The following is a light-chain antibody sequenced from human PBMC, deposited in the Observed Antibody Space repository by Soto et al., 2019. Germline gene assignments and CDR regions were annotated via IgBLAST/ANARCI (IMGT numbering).Light chain of an antibody. CDR1: RSISKW. CDR2: DAS. V-gene: IGKV1-5*01. CDR3: QQYSTFPRT. Sequence: DIAMTQSPSTLSASVGDRVVITCRASRSISKWLAWYQQKPGKAPKFLIYDASTLESGVPSRFSGSGSRTEFTLTISSLQPEDFATFYCQQYSTFPRTFGQGTKVEI. J-gene: IGKJ1*01.